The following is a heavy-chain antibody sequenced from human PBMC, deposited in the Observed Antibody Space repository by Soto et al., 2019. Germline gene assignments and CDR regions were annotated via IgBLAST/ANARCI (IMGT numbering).Heavy chain of an antibody. D-gene: IGHD6-13*01. Sequence: QVQLVQSGAEVKKPGASVKVSCKASGYTFTSYGISWVRQAPGQGLEWMGWISAYNGNTNYAQKLQGRVTMTTDTXTNXAYMELRSLRSDDTAVYYCASGAAADNYYYYGMDVWGQGTTVTVSS. V-gene: IGHV1-18*01. J-gene: IGHJ6*02. CDR2: ISAYNGNT. CDR3: ASGAAADNYYYYGMDV. CDR1: GYTFTSYG.